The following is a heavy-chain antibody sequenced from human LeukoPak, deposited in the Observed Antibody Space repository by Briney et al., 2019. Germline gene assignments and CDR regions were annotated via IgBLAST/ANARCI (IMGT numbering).Heavy chain of an antibody. CDR3: ARDKRWGYCSGGSCYSRWGAFDI. J-gene: IGHJ3*02. CDR2: IKQDGSEK. V-gene: IGHV3-7*01. CDR1: GFTFSSYW. D-gene: IGHD2-15*01. Sequence: GGSLRLSCAASGFTFSSYWMSWVRQAPGKGLEWVANIKQDGSEKYYVDSVKGRFTISRDNAKNSLYLQMNSLRAEDTAVYFCARDKRWGYCSGGSCYSRWGAFDIWGQGTMVTVS.